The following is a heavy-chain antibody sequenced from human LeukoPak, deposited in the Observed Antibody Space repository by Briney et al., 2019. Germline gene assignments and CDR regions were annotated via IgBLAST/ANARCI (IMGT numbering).Heavy chain of an antibody. V-gene: IGHV1-46*01. J-gene: IGHJ5*02. Sequence: ASVKVSCKASGYTFTSYYMHWVRQAPGQGLEWMGIINPSGGSTSYAQKFQGRATMTRDTSTSTVYMELSSLRSEDTAVYYCARGDSGYDYGWSPPYNWFDPWGQGTLVTVSS. CDR1: GYTFTSYY. CDR2: INPSGGST. D-gene: IGHD5-12*01. CDR3: ARGDSGYDYGWSPPYNWFDP.